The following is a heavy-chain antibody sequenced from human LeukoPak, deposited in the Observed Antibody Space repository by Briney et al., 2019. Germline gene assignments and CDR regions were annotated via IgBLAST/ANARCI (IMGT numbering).Heavy chain of an antibody. CDR2: INPNSGGT. CDR3: ARSEDIVLMVYAMTFDY. D-gene: IGHD2-8*01. J-gene: IGHJ4*02. V-gene: IGHV1-2*02. CDR1: VYTFTGYY. Sequence: ASVKVSCDASVYTFTGYYMHWVRQAPGQGLEWMGWINPNSGGTNYAQKFQGRVTMTRDTSISTAYMELSRLRSDDTAVYYCARSEDIVLMVYAMTFDYWGQGTLVTVSS.